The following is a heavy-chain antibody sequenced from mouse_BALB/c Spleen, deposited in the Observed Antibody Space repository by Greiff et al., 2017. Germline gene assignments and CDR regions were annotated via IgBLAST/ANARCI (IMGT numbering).Heavy chain of an antibody. V-gene: IGHV3-8*02. J-gene: IGHJ4*01. CDR3: ARSESMITRGNGMGY. Sequence: EVKLMESGPSLVKPSQTLSLTCSVTGDSITSGYWNWIRKFPGNKLEYMGYISYSGSTYYNPSLKSRISITRDTSKNQYYLQLNSVTTEDTATYYCARSESMITRGNGMGYWGQGTSVTVSS. CDR2: ISYSGST. CDR1: GDSITSGY. D-gene: IGHD2-4*01.